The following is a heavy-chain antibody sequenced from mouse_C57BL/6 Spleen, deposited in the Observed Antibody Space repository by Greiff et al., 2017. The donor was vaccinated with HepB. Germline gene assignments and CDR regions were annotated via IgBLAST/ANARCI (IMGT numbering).Heavy chain of an antibody. V-gene: IGHV1-55*01. CDR2: IYPGSGST. CDR3: ARERDDGYYGGAMDY. Sequence: QVQLQQPGAELVKPGASVKMSCKASGYTFTSYWITWVKQRPGQGLEWIGDIYPGSGSTNYNEKLKSKATLTVDTSSSTAYMQLSSLTSEDSAVYYCARERDDGYYGGAMDYWGQGTSVTVSS. J-gene: IGHJ4*01. D-gene: IGHD2-3*01. CDR1: GYTFTSYW.